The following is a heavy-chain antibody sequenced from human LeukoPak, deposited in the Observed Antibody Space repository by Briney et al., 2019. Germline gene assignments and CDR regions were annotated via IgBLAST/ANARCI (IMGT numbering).Heavy chain of an antibody. V-gene: IGHV1-69*13. J-gene: IGHJ6*02. CDR3: ARDGLSCSSTSCFYYYYYGMDV. CDR2: IIPIFGTA. CDR1: GGTFSSYA. D-gene: IGHD2-2*01. Sequence: ASVKVSCKASGGTFSSYAISWVRQAPGQGLEGMGGIIPIFGTANYAQKFQGRVTITADESTSTAYMELSSLGSEDTAVYYCARDGLSCSSTSCFYYYYYGMDVWGQGTTVTVSS.